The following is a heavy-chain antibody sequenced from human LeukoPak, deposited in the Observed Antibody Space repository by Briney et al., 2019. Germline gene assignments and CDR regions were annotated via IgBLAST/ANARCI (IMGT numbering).Heavy chain of an antibody. CDR2: IYTSGST. D-gene: IGHD6-19*01. V-gene: IGHV4-4*07. CDR3: ASVRGYSSGWYASGFDP. CDR1: GGSISSYY. Sequence: SETLSLTCTVSGGSISSYYWSWIRQPAGKGLEWIGHIYTSGSTNYNPSLKSRVTMSVDTSKNQFSLKLSSVTAADTAVYYCASVRGYSSGWYASGFDPWGQGTLVTVSS. J-gene: IGHJ5*02.